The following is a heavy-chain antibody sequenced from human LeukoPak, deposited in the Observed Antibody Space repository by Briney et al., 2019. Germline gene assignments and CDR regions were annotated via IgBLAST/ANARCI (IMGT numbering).Heavy chain of an antibody. D-gene: IGHD2-2*01. V-gene: IGHV3-21*01. CDR2: ISGSSIYI. CDR3: ARHRVGTSLAGSDY. J-gene: IGHJ4*02. Sequence: GGSLRLSCAASGFTFSNYAMNWVRQAPGKGLEWVSSISGSSIYIYYADSVKGRFTISRDNAKNSLYLQMNSLRAEDTAVYYCARHRVGTSLAGSDYWGQGNLVTVSS. CDR1: GFTFSNYA.